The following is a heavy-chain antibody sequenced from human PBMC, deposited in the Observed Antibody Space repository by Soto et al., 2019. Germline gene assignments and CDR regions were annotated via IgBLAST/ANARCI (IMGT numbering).Heavy chain of an antibody. CDR1: GYTFTSYD. CDR3: ARLGYCTDIRCDNWFDP. V-gene: IGHV1-8*01. CDR2: MNPDSGNT. Sequence: ASVEVSCKASGYTFTSYDINWVRQAPGQGLEWMGWMNPDSGNTGYAQKFQGRVTMTRDTSISTAYMELSSLRSEDTAVYYCARLGYCTDIRCDNWFDPWGQGALVTVSS. D-gene: IGHD2-8*02. J-gene: IGHJ5*02.